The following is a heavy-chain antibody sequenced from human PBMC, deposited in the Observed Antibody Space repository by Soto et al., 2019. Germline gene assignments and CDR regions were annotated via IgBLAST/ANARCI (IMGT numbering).Heavy chain of an antibody. CDR3: ANVVVPAAQRVYYGMDV. CDR1: GGTFSSYA. J-gene: IGHJ6*02. Sequence: GASVKVSCKASGGTFSSYAISWVRQAPGQGREWMGGIIPIFGTANYAQKFQGRVTITADESTSTAYMELSSLRSEDTAVYYCANVVVPAAQRVYYGMDVWGQGXTVTVSS. D-gene: IGHD2-2*01. CDR2: IIPIFGTA. V-gene: IGHV1-69*13.